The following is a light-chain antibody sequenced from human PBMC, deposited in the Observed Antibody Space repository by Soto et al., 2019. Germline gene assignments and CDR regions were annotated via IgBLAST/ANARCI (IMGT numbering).Light chain of an antibody. Sequence: QSALTQPPSASGSPGQSVTISCTGTSSDVGGYNYVSWYQQHPGKAPKLMIFEVNKRPSGVPDRFSGSKSGNTASLPVSGLQAEDEAEYYCNSYAGSNTWVFGGGTKLTVL. CDR2: EVN. J-gene: IGLJ3*02. CDR3: NSYAGSNTWV. CDR1: SSDVGGYNY. V-gene: IGLV2-8*01.